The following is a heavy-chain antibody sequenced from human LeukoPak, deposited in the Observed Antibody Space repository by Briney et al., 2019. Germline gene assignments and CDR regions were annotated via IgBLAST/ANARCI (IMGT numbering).Heavy chain of an antibody. J-gene: IGHJ4*02. D-gene: IGHD2-15*01. V-gene: IGHV1-69*04. CDR1: GGTFSSYA. Sequence: GSSVKVSCKASGGTFSSYAISWVRQAPGQGLEWMGRIIPILGIANYAQKLQGRVTMTTDTSTSTAYMELRSLRSDDTAVYYCARAQTELYCSGGSCYYADYWGQGTLVTVSS. CDR3: ARAQTELYCSGGSCYYADY. CDR2: IIPILGIA.